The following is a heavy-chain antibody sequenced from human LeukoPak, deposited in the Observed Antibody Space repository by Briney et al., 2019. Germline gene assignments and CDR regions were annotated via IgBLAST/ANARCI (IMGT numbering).Heavy chain of an antibody. Sequence: GASVKVSCKASGGTFSNYAISWMRQAPGQGPEWMGGIIPSFGTANYAQKFEGRVNITADESTNIAYMELRSLGSEDAAVYYCAKGGYCSGGTCYIRGFDPWGQGTLVTVSS. CDR2: IIPSFGTA. V-gene: IGHV1-69*01. J-gene: IGHJ5*02. CDR3: AKGGYCSGGTCYIRGFDP. D-gene: IGHD2-15*01. CDR1: GGTFSNYA.